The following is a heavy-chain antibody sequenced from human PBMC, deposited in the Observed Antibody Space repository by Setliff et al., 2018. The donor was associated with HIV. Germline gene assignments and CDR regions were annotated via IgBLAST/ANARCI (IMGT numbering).Heavy chain of an antibody. Sequence: SETLSLTCAVSDDSISSSTYYWVWVRQPPGKGLEWIGSIYYSGTTAYNPSLKSRVTISMDTPKKQFSLKLNSVTAADTATYYFARMEATRPPRGLDYWGPGTLVTVSS. D-gene: IGHD6-6*01. CDR1: DDSISSSTYY. CDR2: IYYSGTT. CDR3: ARMEATRPPRGLDY. J-gene: IGHJ4*02. V-gene: IGHV4-39*01.